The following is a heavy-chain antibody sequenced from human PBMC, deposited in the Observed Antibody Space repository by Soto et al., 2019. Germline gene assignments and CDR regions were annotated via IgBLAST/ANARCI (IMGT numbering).Heavy chain of an antibody. V-gene: IGHV4-59*01. CDR3: ARDRGYSYVDY. CDR1: GDSISSYY. Sequence: SETLSLTCSVSGDSISSYYWNWIRQPPGKGLEWIGYFSYTGTTNYNPSLKSRVTISADTSKNQFSLKLSSVTAADTAVYYCARDRGYSYVDYWGQGALVTVS. J-gene: IGHJ4*02. CDR2: FSYTGTT. D-gene: IGHD5-18*01.